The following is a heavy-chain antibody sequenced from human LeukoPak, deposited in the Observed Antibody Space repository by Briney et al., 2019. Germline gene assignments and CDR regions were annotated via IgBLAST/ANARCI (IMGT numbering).Heavy chain of an antibody. CDR1: GYTFTSYG. V-gene: IGHV1-18*01. Sequence: ASVKVSCKASGYTFTSYGISWVRQAPRQGLEWMGWISVYNGNTNYAQKLQGRVTMTTDTSKSTAYMELRSLRSDDTAVYYCARDHAGIVVVPAANPNYYMDVWGKGTTVTVSS. CDR3: ARDHAGIVVVPAANPNYYMDV. J-gene: IGHJ6*03. D-gene: IGHD2-2*01. CDR2: ISVYNGNT.